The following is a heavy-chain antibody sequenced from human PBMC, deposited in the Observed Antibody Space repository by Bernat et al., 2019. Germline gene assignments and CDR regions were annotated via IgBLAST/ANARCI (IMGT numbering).Heavy chain of an antibody. V-gene: IGHV3-73*01. CDR2: IRSKANSYAT. CDR1: GFTFSGSA. Sequence: EVQLVESGGGLVQPGGSLKLSCAASGFTFSGSAMHWVRQASGKGLEWVGRIRSKANSYATAYAASVKGRFTISRDESKNTAYLQMNSLKTEDTAVCYCIASNSWYYYWGQGTLVTVSS. CDR3: IASNSWYYY. D-gene: IGHD6-13*01. J-gene: IGHJ4*02.